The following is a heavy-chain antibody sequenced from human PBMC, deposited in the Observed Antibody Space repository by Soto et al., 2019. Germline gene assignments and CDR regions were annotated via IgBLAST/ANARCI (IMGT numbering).Heavy chain of an antibody. Sequence: VKLLESGGGLAQPGGSLRLSWVGSGFTFDSYAISWVRQAPGERLQWIAAISGSADGTDYAHSVRGRFTISRDNAKKTVHLQMDSLRVEDTAVYFCAKDTVGGYSFWSGYYSDGLDVWGQGTLVTVS. V-gene: IGHV3-23*01. CDR2: ISGSADGT. CDR3: AKDTVGGYSFWSGYYSDGLDV. CDR1: GFTFDSYA. D-gene: IGHD3-3*01. J-gene: IGHJ3*01.